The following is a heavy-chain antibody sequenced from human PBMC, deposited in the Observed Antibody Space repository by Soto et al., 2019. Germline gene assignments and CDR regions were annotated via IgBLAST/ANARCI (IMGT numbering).Heavy chain of an antibody. J-gene: IGHJ4*02. CDR2: IIPMFGTA. D-gene: IGHD1-26*01. V-gene: IGHV1-69*13. CDR1: GGTFSTYA. CDR3: ARGWGTVGTNTPFAY. Sequence: GASVKVSCRASGGTFSTYAITWVRQAPGQGLEWMGGIIPMFGTANYAQKFRGRVTGTADESTSTAHMELSSLRSEDTAVYYCARGWGTVGTNTPFAYCGQGTLLAVCS.